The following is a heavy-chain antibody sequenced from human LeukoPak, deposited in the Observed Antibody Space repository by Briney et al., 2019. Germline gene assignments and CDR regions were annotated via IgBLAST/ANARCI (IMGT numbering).Heavy chain of an antibody. CDR2: IHRDGNNI. Sequence: GGSLRLSCAASGFTFDTYWMHWVRQAPGKGLVWVSRIHRDGNNINYTDFVQGRFTVSRDNAKNTLYLQMHSLRVEDTAMYYCARGLRDRYGMDVWGQGTTVTVSS. CDR3: ARGLRDRYGMDV. V-gene: IGHV3-74*01. CDR1: GFTFDTYW. J-gene: IGHJ6*02.